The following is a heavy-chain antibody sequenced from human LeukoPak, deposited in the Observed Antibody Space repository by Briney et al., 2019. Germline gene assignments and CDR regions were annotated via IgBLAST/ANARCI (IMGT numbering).Heavy chain of an antibody. CDR2: IRGDNGDT. D-gene: IGHD3-9*01. CDR3: ARVDLLTGYYFFDY. Sequence: ASVKVSCKASGYTFSNYGISWVRQAPGQGLEWVGWIRGDNGDTNYAQKLQGRVTMTTDTSTSTAYMELRSLGSDETAVYYCARVDLLTGYYFFDYWGQGTLVTVSS. V-gene: IGHV1-18*01. J-gene: IGHJ4*02. CDR1: GYTFSNYG.